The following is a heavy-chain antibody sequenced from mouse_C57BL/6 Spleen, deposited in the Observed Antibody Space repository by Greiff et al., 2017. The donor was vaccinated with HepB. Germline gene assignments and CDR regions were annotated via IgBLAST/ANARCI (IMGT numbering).Heavy chain of an antibody. V-gene: IGHV1-22*01. CDR1: GYTFTDYN. Sequence: EVKLVESGPELVKPGASVKMSCKASGYTFTDYNMHWVKQSHGKSLEWIGYINPNNGGTSYNQKFKGKATLTVNKSSSTAYMELRSLTSEDSAVYYCAYDYYAMDYWGQGTSVTVSS. CDR3: AYDYYAMDY. J-gene: IGHJ4*01. CDR2: INPNNGGT.